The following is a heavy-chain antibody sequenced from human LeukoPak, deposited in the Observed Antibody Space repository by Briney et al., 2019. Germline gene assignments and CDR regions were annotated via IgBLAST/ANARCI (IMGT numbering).Heavy chain of an antibody. CDR2: ISSSSSYI. CDR1: GFTFSSYS. J-gene: IGHJ4*02. V-gene: IGHV3-21*01. D-gene: IGHD3-3*01. Sequence: GGSLRLSCAASGFTFSSYSMNWVRQAPGKGLEWVSSISSSSSYIYYADSVKGRFTISRDNAKNSLYLQMNSLRAEDTAVYYCARDPTRRAYYDFWSGYYIFDYWGQGTLVTVSS. CDR3: ARDPTRRAYYDFWSGYYIFDY.